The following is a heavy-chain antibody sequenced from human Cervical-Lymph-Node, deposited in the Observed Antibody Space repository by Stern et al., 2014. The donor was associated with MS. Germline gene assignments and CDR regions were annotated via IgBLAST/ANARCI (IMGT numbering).Heavy chain of an antibody. CDR3: AKRRKSLRGSWFDP. V-gene: IGHV3-23*04. D-gene: IGHD2-15*01. J-gene: IGHJ5*02. CDR1: GFTFSSYA. Sequence: ELQLVESGGGLVQPGGSLRLSCAASGFTFSSYAMSWVRQAPGTGLEWVSAISGRGTSTYYADSVKGRFTISRDNSKNTLYLQMNSLRAEDTAVYYCAKRRKSLRGSWFDPWGQGTLVTVSS. CDR2: ISGRGTST.